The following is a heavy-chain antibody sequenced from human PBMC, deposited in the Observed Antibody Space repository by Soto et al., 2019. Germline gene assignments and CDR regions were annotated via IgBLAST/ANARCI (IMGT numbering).Heavy chain of an antibody. V-gene: IGHV1-8*01. CDR1: GYTFTSYD. Sequence: GAAVKVSCKASGYTFTSYDINGVRQATGQGLEWMGWMNPNSGKTGYAQKFQGRVTMTRNTSISTAYMELSSLRSEDTAVYYCARGRGVRGVISAAYYYGMDVWGQGTTVTVSS. J-gene: IGHJ6*02. CDR2: MNPNSGKT. D-gene: IGHD3-10*01. CDR3: ARGRGVRGVISAAYYYGMDV.